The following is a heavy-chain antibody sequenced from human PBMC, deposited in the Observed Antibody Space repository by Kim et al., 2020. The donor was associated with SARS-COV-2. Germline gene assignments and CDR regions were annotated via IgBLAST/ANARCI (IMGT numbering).Heavy chain of an antibody. D-gene: IGHD6-13*01. CDR2: INHSGST. CDR1: GGSFSGYY. J-gene: IGHJ6*02. Sequence: SETLSLTCAVYGGSFSGYYWSWIRQPPGKGLEWIGEINHSGSTNYNPSLKSRVTISVDTSKNQFSLKLSSVTAADTAVYYCARGRSSSWYYYGMDVWGQGTTVTVSS. CDR3: ARGRSSSWYYYGMDV. V-gene: IGHV4-34*01.